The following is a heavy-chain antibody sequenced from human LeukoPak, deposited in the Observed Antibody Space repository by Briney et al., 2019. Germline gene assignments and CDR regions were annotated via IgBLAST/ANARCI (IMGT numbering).Heavy chain of an antibody. J-gene: IGHJ4*02. D-gene: IGHD3-22*01. Sequence: SETLSLTCTVSGGSISSSSYYWGWIRQPPGKGLEWIGSIYYSGSTNYNPSLKSRVTISVDTSKNQFSLKLSSVTAADTAVYYCARMGDYYDSSGYPDYWGQGTLVTVSS. V-gene: IGHV4-39*07. CDR2: IYYSGST. CDR1: GGSISSSSYY. CDR3: ARMGDYYDSSGYPDY.